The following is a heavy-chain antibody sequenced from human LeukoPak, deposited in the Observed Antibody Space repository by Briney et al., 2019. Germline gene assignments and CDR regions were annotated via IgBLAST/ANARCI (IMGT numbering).Heavy chain of an antibody. V-gene: IGHV4-4*07. J-gene: IGHJ4*02. CDR3: AREGPISIAADTPFDY. CDR2: IYTSGST. CDR1: GGSISSYY. D-gene: IGHD6-13*01. Sequence: SETLSLTCTVSGGSISSYYWSWIRQPAGKGLEWIGRIYTSGSTNYNPSLKSRVTMSVDASKNLFSLKLSSVTAADTAVYYCAREGPISIAADTPFDYWGQGTLVTVSS.